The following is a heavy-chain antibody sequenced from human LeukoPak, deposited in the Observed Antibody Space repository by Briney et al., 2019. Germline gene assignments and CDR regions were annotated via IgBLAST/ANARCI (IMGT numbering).Heavy chain of an antibody. CDR1: GGSISSYY. D-gene: IGHD6-19*01. V-gene: IGHV4-4*07. CDR2: IYTSGST. Sequence: SETLSLTCTVSGGSISSYYWSWIRQPAGKGLEWIGRIYTSGSTNYSPSLKSRVTMSVDTSKNQFSLKLSSVTAADTAVYYCARDESGWYQENWFDPWGQGTLVTVSS. CDR3: ARDESGWYQENWFDP. J-gene: IGHJ5*02.